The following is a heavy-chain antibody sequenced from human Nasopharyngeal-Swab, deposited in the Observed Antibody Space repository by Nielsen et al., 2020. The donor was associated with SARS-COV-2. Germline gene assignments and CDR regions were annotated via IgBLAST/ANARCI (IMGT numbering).Heavy chain of an antibody. CDR2: ISGSGGST. Sequence: GGSLRLSCAASGFTFSSYAMSWVRQAPGKGLEWVSAISGSGGSTYYADSVKGRFTISRDNSKSTLYLQMNSLRAEDTAMYYCARDGPGYSGYEGGEYFDYWGQGTLVTVSS. D-gene: IGHD5-12*01. CDR3: ARDGPGYSGYEGGEYFDY. J-gene: IGHJ4*02. CDR1: GFTFSSYA. V-gene: IGHV3-23*01.